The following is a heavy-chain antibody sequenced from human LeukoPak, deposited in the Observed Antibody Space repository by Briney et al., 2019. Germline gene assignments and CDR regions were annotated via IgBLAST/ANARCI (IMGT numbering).Heavy chain of an antibody. CDR2: ISRSGGNT. Sequence: GGSLRLSCAASGFTISRSSMHWVRQAPGKGLEFVSAISRSGGNTYYANSVKGRFTISRDNSKNTLYLQMNSLRAEDTAVYYCATHSGGYWGQGTLVTVSS. D-gene: IGHD3-16*01. J-gene: IGHJ4*02. V-gene: IGHV3-64*01. CDR3: ATHSGGY. CDR1: GFTISRSS.